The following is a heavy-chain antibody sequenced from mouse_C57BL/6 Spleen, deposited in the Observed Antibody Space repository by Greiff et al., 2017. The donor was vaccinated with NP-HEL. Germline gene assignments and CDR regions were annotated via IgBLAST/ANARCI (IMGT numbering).Heavy chain of an antibody. Sequence: VKLQESGAELMKPGASVKLSCKATGYTFTGYWIEWVKQRPGHGLVWIGEILPGSGSTNYYVKFKGKATFIADTSSNTADMQLSSLTTEDSAIYYCARDWDYYAMDYRGQGTSVTVSS. CDR1: GYTFTGYW. CDR3: ARDWDYYAMDY. J-gene: IGHJ4*01. V-gene: IGHV1-9*01. CDR2: ILPGSGST. D-gene: IGHD4-1*01.